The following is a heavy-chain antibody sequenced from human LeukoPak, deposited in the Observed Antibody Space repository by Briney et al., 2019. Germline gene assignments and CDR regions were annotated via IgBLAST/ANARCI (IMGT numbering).Heavy chain of an antibody. V-gene: IGHV2-5*02. J-gene: IGHJ4*02. CDR2: IYWDDDK. CDR1: GFSVSTSSVA. Sequence: SGPTLVKPTQTLTLTCTVSGFSVSTSSVAVGWIRQPPGKALEWLALIYWDDDKRYSPSLSSRLTITKDTSKNQVVLTMTNMDPVDTATYYCAHRRCGGDCYSVGFNFWGQGTLVTVSS. CDR3: AHRRCGGDCYSVGFNF. D-gene: IGHD2-21*02.